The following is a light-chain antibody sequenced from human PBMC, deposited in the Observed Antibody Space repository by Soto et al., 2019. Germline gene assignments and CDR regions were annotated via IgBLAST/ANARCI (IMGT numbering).Light chain of an antibody. J-gene: IGKJ5*01. CDR1: QSVSSN. Sequence: IVMTQSPATLSVSPWESATLSCRASQSVSSNLAWYQQKPGQAPRLLIYGASTRATGIPARFSGSGSGTEFTLTISSLLSEDFAVYYCQQYNNWPSITFGQGTRLEIK. CDR3: QQYNNWPSIT. V-gene: IGKV3-15*01. CDR2: GAS.